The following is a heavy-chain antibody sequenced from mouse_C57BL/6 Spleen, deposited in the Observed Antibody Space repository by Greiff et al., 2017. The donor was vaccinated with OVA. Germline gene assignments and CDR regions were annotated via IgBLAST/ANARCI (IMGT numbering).Heavy chain of an antibody. J-gene: IGHJ2*01. Sequence: VQVIESGPELVKPGASVKISCKASGYAFSSSWMNWVKQRPGKGLEWIGRIYPGDGDTNYNGKFKGKATLTADKSSSTAYMQLSSLTSEDSAVYFCAAQDSSGYFDYWGQGTTLTVSS. CDR2: IYPGDGDT. D-gene: IGHD3-2*02. CDR1: GYAFSSSW. CDR3: AAQDSSGYFDY. V-gene: IGHV1-82*01.